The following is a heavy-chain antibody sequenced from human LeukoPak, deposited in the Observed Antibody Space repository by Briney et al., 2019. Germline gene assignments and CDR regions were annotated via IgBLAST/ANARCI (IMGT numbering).Heavy chain of an antibody. CDR3: ARGGIQVSGIDEFDY. J-gene: IGHJ4*02. CDR2: ISGSGGGT. CDR1: GFTFSSYA. D-gene: IGHD6-19*01. Sequence: GGSLRLSCAASGFTFSSYAVSWVRQAPGKGLEWVSAISGSGGGTYYADSVKGRFTISRDNSKNTVYLQMNSLRAEDTAVYYCARGGIQVSGIDEFDYWGQGTLVTVSS. V-gene: IGHV3-23*01.